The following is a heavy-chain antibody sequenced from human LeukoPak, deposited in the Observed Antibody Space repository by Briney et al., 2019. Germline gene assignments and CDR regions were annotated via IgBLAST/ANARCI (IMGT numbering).Heavy chain of an antibody. Sequence: PSETLSLTCTVSGGSISSSSYYCGWIRQPPGKGLEWIGSIYYSGSTYYNPPLKSRVTISVDTSKNQFSLKLSSVTAADTAVYYCARQGLYGDHDYWGQGTLVTVSS. CDR1: GGSISSSSYY. V-gene: IGHV4-39*01. CDR3: ARQGLYGDHDY. CDR2: IYYSGST. J-gene: IGHJ4*02. D-gene: IGHD4-17*01.